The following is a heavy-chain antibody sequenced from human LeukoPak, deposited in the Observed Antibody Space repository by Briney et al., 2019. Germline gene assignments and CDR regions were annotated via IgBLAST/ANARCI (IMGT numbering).Heavy chain of an antibody. CDR1: GYTFTGYY. D-gene: IGHD6-19*01. CDR2: INPNSGGT. J-gene: IGHJ4*02. CDR3: ARDRKTDEDSSGWYDY. Sequence: ASVKVSCKASGYTFTGYYMHWVRQAPGQGLEWMGWINPNSGGTNYAQKFQGRVTMTRDTSISTAYMELSRLRSDDMAVYYCARDRKTDEDSSGWYDYWGQGTLVTVSS. V-gene: IGHV1-2*02.